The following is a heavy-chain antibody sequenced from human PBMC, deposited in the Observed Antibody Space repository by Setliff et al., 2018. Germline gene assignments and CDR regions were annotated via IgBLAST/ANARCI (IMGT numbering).Heavy chain of an antibody. CDR2: IHDSGAW. D-gene: IGHD3-22*01. V-gene: IGHV4-59*02. J-gene: IGHJ4*02. CDR3: ARRDSTGYYGYSFDF. Sequence: PSETLSLTCTVSGDSVSSYYWTWMRQSPGKGLEWIGYIHDSGAWKNNPSLTSRVTISVDTSENKFSLKLRSVTAADTAMYYCARRDSTGYYGYSFDFWGQGTLVTVSS. CDR1: GDSVSSYY.